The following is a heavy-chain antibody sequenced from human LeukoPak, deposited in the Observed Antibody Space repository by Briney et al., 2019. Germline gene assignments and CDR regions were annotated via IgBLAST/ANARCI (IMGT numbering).Heavy chain of an antibody. J-gene: IGHJ4*02. CDR1: GFTFSSYA. CDR3: ARGQVAYPYSSSYYVNSFDY. V-gene: IGHV3-64*01. D-gene: IGHD6-13*01. Sequence: GGTLRLSCAASGFTFSSYAMHWVRQAPGKGLEYVSAISSNGGSTYYANSVKGRFTISRDNSKNTLYLQMGSLRAEDMAVYYCARGQVAYPYSSSYYVNSFDYWGQGTLVTISS. CDR2: ISSNGGST.